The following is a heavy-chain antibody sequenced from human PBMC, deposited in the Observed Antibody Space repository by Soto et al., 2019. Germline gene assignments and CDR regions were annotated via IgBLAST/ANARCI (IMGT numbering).Heavy chain of an antibody. CDR1: GFTFSSYA. Sequence: QVQLVESGGGVVQPGRSLRLSCAASGFTFSSYAMHWVRQAPGKGLEWVAVISYDGSNKYYADSVKGRFTTSRDNSKNTLYLETNSLSAADTAVYYCARPGTANTNWFDPWGQGTLVTVCS. V-gene: IGHV3-30-3*01. D-gene: IGHD2-8*01. CDR2: ISYDGSNK. J-gene: IGHJ5*02. CDR3: ARPGTANTNWFDP.